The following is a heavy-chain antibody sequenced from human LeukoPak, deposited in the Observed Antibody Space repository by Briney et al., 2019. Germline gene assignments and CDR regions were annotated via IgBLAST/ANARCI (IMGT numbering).Heavy chain of an antibody. CDR1: GFTVTSNY. V-gene: IGHV3-66*01. Sequence: GGSLRLSCAASGFTVTSNYMSWVRQAPGKGLEWVSVIYSGGSTFYADSVKGRFTISRDNSKNTVYLQMNSLRAENTAVYYCAREDYYGSGSWDWGQGTMVTVSS. J-gene: IGHJ3*01. CDR3: AREDYYGSGSWD. D-gene: IGHD3-10*01. CDR2: IYSGGST.